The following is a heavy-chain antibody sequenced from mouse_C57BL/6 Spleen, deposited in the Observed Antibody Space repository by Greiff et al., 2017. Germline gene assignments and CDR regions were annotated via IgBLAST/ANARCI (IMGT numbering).Heavy chain of an antibody. CDR2: IYPRSGNT. CDR3: ARCYCCSSAWFAY. V-gene: IGHV1-81*01. D-gene: IGHD1-1*01. J-gene: IGHJ3*01. Sequence: QVQLQQSGAELARPGASVKLSCKASGYTFTSYGISWVKQRTGQGLEWIGEIYPRSGNTYYNEKFKGKATLSAAKSSSTAYIELRSLTSADSAVYFCARCYCCSSAWFAYWGQGTLVTVSA. CDR1: GYTFTSYG.